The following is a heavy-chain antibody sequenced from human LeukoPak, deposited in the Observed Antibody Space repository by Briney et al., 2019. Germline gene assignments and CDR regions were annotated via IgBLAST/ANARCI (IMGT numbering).Heavy chain of an antibody. Sequence: GGSLRLSCAASGFTFSSYAMSWVRQAPGKGLEWVSAISGSGGSTYYADSVKGRFTISRDNSKNTLYLQMNSLRAEDTAVYYCARREFDSLGIYNYWGQGTLVTVSS. CDR2: ISGSGGST. V-gene: IGHV3-23*01. D-gene: IGHD7-27*01. CDR3: ARREFDSLGIYNY. J-gene: IGHJ4*02. CDR1: GFTFSSYA.